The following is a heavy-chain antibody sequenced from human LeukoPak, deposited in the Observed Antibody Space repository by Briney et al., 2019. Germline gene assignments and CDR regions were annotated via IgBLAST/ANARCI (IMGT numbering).Heavy chain of an antibody. V-gene: IGHV1-46*01. CDR3: AREGGGIDAFDI. J-gene: IGHJ3*02. CDR2: INPRDGST. Sequence: ASVKVSGKASGYTCTSYFMHWVRQAPGQGLEWMGIINPRDGSTRYAQKFQGRVTMTRDMSTSTVYMELSSLRSEDTAVYYCAREGGGIDAFDIWGQGTMVTVSS. D-gene: IGHD4-23*01. CDR1: GYTCTSYF.